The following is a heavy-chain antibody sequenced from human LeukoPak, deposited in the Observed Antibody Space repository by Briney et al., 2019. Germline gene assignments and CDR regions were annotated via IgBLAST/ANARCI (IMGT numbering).Heavy chain of an antibody. Sequence: SETLSLTCTVSGGSISSSSYYWGWIRQPPGKGLEWIGSIYYSGSTYYNPSLKSRVTISVDTSKNQFSLKLSSVTAADTAVYYCARYDPENMLDAFDIWGQGTVVTVSS. D-gene: IGHD2-8*01. CDR3: ARYDPENMLDAFDI. CDR2: IYYSGST. CDR1: GGSISSSSYY. V-gene: IGHV4-39*01. J-gene: IGHJ3*02.